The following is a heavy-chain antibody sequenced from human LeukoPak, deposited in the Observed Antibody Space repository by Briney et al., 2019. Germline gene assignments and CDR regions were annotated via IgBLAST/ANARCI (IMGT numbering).Heavy chain of an antibody. CDR2: INHSGST. D-gene: IGHD6-13*01. J-gene: IGHJ5*02. CDR1: GGSFSGYY. CDR3: ARGISRVAAAFRP. Sequence: SETLSLTCAVYGGSFSGYYWSWIRQPPGKGLEWIGEINHSGSTNYNPSLKSRVTISVDTSKNQFSLKLSSVTAADTAVYYCARGISRVAAAFRPWSQGTLVTVSS. V-gene: IGHV4-34*01.